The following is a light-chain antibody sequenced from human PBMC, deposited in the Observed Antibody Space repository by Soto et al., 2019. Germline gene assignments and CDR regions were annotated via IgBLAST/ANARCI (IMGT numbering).Light chain of an antibody. V-gene: IGKV3-11*01. CDR2: DAS. J-gene: IGKJ3*01. CDR1: QSVSNY. CDR3: QHRNNRPFS. Sequence: EIVVTQSPSTLSFSPGERATLSCRASQSVSNYLAWYQQRPGQAPRLLIYDASNRATGIPARFSGSGSGTDFTLTISGLEPEDFAIYYCQHRNNRPFSFGPGTKVDI.